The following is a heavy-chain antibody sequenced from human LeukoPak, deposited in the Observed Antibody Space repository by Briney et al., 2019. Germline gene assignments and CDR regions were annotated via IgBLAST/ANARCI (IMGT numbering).Heavy chain of an antibody. D-gene: IGHD6-19*01. CDR2: TYYRSKWYN. Sequence: SQTLSLTRAISGDSVSSNSAAWNWIRQSPSRGLEWLGRTYYRSKWYNDYAVSVKSRITINPDTSKNQFSLQLSSVTPEDTAVYYCARDREQWLVHYYYYGMDVWGQGTTVTVSS. V-gene: IGHV6-1*01. CDR1: GDSVSSNSAA. CDR3: ARDREQWLVHYYYYGMDV. J-gene: IGHJ6*02.